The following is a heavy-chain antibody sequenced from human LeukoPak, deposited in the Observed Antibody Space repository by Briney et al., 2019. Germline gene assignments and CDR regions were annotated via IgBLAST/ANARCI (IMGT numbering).Heavy chain of an antibody. CDR2: IYYSGST. J-gene: IGHJ4*02. D-gene: IGHD1-26*01. CDR3: ARASAGATYDY. Sequence: TSQTLSLTCTVSGGSISSGDYYWSWIRQPPGKGLEWIGYIYYSGSTYYNPSLKSRVTISVDTSKNQFPLKLSSVTAADTAVYYCARASAGATYDYWGQGTLVTVSS. V-gene: IGHV4-30-4*08. CDR1: GGSISSGDYY.